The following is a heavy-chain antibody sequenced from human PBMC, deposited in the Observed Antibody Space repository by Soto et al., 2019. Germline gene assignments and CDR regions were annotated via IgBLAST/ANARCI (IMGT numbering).Heavy chain of an antibody. CDR2: INAGNGNT. V-gene: IGHV1-3*01. CDR1: GYTFTSYA. J-gene: IGHJ5*02. Sequence: QVQLVQSGAEVKKPGASVQVSCKASGYTFTSYAMHWVRQAPGQRLEWMGWINAGNGNTKYSQKFHDRVNITRDTSASTAYMALSSLRSEDTAVYYCARDPLVPNYSGSGSYYNNWFDPWGQGPLVTVSS. D-gene: IGHD3-10*01. CDR3: ARDPLVPNYSGSGSYYNNWFDP.